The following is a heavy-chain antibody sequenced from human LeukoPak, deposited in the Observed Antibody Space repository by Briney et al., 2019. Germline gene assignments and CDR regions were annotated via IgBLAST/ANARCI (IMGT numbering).Heavy chain of an antibody. V-gene: IGHV4-59*01. Sequence: SETLSLTCTVSGGSISSYYWSWIRQPPGKGLEWIGYIYYSGSTNYNPSLKSRVTISVDTSKNQFSLKLSSVTAAGTAVYYCARDHPYCSSTSCHNYYYYYMDVWGKGTTVTVSS. J-gene: IGHJ6*03. CDR3: ARDHPYCSSTSCHNYYYYYMDV. D-gene: IGHD2-2*02. CDR2: IYYSGST. CDR1: GGSISSYY.